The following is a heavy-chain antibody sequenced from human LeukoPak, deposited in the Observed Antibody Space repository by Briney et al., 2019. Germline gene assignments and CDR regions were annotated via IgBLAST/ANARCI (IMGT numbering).Heavy chain of an antibody. Sequence: GGSLRLSCAASGFTFSSYAMSWVRQAPGKGLEWVSAISGSGGGTYYADSVKGRFAISRDNSKNTLYLQMNSLRAEDTAVYYCAKVAGGGYSYGFDYWGQGTLVTVSS. V-gene: IGHV3-23*01. D-gene: IGHD5-18*01. J-gene: IGHJ4*02. CDR1: GFTFSSYA. CDR3: AKVAGGGYSYGFDY. CDR2: ISGSGGGT.